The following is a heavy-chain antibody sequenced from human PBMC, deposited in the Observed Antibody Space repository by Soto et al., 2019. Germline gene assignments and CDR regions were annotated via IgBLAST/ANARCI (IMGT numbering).Heavy chain of an antibody. CDR2: IYHSGST. CDR3: ARGVPTVTTFDY. CDR1: GGSISSGGYS. V-gene: IGHV4-30-2*01. J-gene: IGHJ4*02. Sequence: SETLSLTCAVSGGSISSGGYSCNWIRQPPGKGLEWIGYIYHSGSTYYNPSLKSRVTISVDRSKNQFSLKLSSVTAADTAVYYCARGVPTVTTFDYWGQGTLVTVSS. D-gene: IGHD4-17*01.